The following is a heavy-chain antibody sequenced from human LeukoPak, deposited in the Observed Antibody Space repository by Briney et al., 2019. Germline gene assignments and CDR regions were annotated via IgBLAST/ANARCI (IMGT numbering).Heavy chain of an antibody. CDR2: IYYSGST. Sequence: SETLSLTCTVSGGSISSSSYFWGWIRQPPGKGLEWIGSIYYSGSTYYNPSLKSRVTISVDTSKNQFSLKLSSVTAADTAVYYCAGTPPLNYYYGPPRPYYFDYWGQGTLVTVSS. V-gene: IGHV4-39*07. D-gene: IGHD3-10*01. CDR3: AGTPPLNYYYGPPRPYYFDY. CDR1: GGSISSSSYF. J-gene: IGHJ4*02.